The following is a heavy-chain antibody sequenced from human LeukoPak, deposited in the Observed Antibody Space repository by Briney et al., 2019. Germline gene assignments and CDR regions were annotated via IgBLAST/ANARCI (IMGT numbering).Heavy chain of an antibody. CDR3: ARDSPAPYTIFGVVNANWFDP. CDR1: GYTFTGYY. Sequence: GASVKVSCKASGYTFTGYYMHWVRQAPGQGLEWMGWINPNSGGTNYAQKFQGRVTMTRDTSISTAYMELSRLRSDDTAVYYCARDSPAPYTIFGVVNANWFDPWGQGTLVTVSS. CDR2: INPNSGGT. D-gene: IGHD3-3*01. J-gene: IGHJ5*02. V-gene: IGHV1-2*02.